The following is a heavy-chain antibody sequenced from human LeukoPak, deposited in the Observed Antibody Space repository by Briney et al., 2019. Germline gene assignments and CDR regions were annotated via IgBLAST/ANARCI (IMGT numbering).Heavy chain of an antibody. V-gene: IGHV4-34*01. CDR3: ARRGGYSYGQEIDY. CDR2: IYYSGST. J-gene: IGHJ4*02. D-gene: IGHD5-18*01. Sequence: SETLSLTCAVYGGSFSGYYWSWIRQPPGKGLEWIGSIYYSGSTCYNPSLKSRVTISVDTSKNQFSLKLSSVTAADTAVYYCARRGGYSYGQEIDYWGQGTLVTVSS. CDR1: GGSFSGYY.